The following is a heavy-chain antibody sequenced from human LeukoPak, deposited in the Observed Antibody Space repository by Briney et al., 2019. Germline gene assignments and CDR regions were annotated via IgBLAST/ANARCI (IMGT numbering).Heavy chain of an antibody. CDR3: AKEMVNTAMVTSRLYNY. CDR1: GFTFSSYA. J-gene: IGHJ4*02. V-gene: IGHV3-23*01. CDR2: ISGSGDST. Sequence: PGGSLRLSCAASGFTFSSYAMSWVRQAPGKGLEWVSAISGSGDSTYYADSVKGRFTISRDNSKNTLYLQMNSLRAEDTAVYYCAKEMVNTAMVTSRLYNYWGQGTLVTVSS. D-gene: IGHD5-18*01.